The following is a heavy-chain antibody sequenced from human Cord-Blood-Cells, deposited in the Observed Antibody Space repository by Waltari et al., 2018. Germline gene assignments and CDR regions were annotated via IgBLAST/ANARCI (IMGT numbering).Heavy chain of an antibody. V-gene: IGHV3-74*01. D-gene: IGHD1-26*01. J-gene: IGHJ4*02. CDR1: GFIFSSYW. Sequence: EVQLVESGGGLVQPGGSLRLSCAASGFIFSSYWMHLVRQAPGKGLVWVSRINSDGSSTSYADSVKGRFTISRDNAKNTLYLQMNSLRAEDTAVYYCARPRRYSGSYYFDYWGQGTLVTVSS. CDR2: INSDGSST. CDR3: ARPRRYSGSYYFDY.